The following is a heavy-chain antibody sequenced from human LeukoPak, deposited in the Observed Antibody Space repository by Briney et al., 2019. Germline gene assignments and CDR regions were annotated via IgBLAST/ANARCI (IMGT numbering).Heavy chain of an antibody. Sequence: GGSLRLSCAASGFTFSSYGMHWVRQAPGKGLEWVAVIRYDGSNKYYADSVKGRFTISRGNSKNTLYLQMNSLRAEDTAVYYCARDPTPYYYDSSGPDYYFDYWGQGTLVTVSS. V-gene: IGHV3-33*01. J-gene: IGHJ4*02. CDR1: GFTFSSYG. CDR3: ARDPTPYYYDSSGPDYYFDY. CDR2: IRYDGSNK. D-gene: IGHD3-22*01.